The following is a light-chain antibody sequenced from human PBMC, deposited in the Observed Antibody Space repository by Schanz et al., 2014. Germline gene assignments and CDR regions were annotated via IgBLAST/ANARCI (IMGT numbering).Light chain of an antibody. Sequence: QSALTQPASVSASLGQSITISCTGSSSDVGSSKYVSWYQQFPGKAPKPLIYEVSVRLSGVSSRFSGSKSGNTASLTVSGLQAEDEADYYCNSYAGNTNVFGTGTKLTVL. CDR3: NSYAGNTNV. V-gene: IGLV2-14*03. J-gene: IGLJ1*01. CDR2: EVS. CDR1: SSDVGSSKY.